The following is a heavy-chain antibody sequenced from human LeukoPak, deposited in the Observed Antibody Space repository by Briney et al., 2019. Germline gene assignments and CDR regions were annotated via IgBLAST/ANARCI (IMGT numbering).Heavy chain of an antibody. D-gene: IGHD2-8*01. V-gene: IGHV3-23*01. J-gene: IGHJ4*02. CDR2: TNSGGTST. CDR3: AKQSYARSLGE. CDR1: GFPFSDSS. Sequence: GSLRLSCATSGFPFSDSSMSWVRQAPGKGLEWISTTNSGGTSTYYAESVKGRFTISRDNSKNTLYLQMSSLRVEDTAVYYCAKQSYARSLGEGGPGTLVSVSS.